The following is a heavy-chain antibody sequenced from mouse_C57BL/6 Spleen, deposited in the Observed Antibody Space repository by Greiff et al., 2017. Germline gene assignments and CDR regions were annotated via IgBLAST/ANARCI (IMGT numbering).Heavy chain of an antibody. CDR3: ARSGLYYAMDY. V-gene: IGHV1-80*01. Sequence: VQLQQSGAELVKPGASVKISCKASGYAFSSYWMNWVKQRPGKGLEWIGQIYPGDGDTNYNGKFKGKATLTADKSSSTAYMQLSSLTSEDSAVYFCARSGLYYAMDYWGQGTSGTVSS. CDR1: GYAFSSYW. J-gene: IGHJ4*01. CDR2: IYPGDGDT.